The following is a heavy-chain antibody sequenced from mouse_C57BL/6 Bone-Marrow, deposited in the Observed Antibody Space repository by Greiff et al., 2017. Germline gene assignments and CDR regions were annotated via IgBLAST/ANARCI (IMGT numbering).Heavy chain of an antibody. CDR1: GYTFTSYW. V-gene: IGHV1-64*01. CDR3: AKSTTVVATDY. D-gene: IGHD1-1*01. Sequence: QVQLKQPGAELVKPGASVKLSCKASGYTFTSYWMHWVKQRPGQGLEWIGMIHPNSGSTNYNEKFKSKATLTVDKSSSTAYMQLSSLTSEDSAVYYCAKSTTVVATDYWGRGTTLTVSS. J-gene: IGHJ2*01. CDR2: IHPNSGST.